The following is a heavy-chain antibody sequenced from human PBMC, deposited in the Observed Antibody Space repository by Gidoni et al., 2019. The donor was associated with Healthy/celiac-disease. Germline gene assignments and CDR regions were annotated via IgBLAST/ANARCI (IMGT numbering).Heavy chain of an antibody. CDR1: GFTFDDYA. CDR2: ISGDGGST. Sequence: EVQLVGSGGGVVQHGGSLSLSCAASGFTFDDYAMPWVRQAPGKGLEWVSLISGDGGSTYYADSVKGRFTISRDNSKNSLYLQMNSLRTEDTALYYCAKDKRYCTNGVCGYYYYYGMDVWGQGTTVTVSS. CDR3: AKDKRYCTNGVCGYYYYYGMDV. J-gene: IGHJ6*02. D-gene: IGHD2-8*01. V-gene: IGHV3-43*02.